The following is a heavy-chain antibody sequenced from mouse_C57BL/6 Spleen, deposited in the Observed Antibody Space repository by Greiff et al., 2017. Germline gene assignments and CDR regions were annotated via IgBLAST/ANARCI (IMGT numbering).Heavy chain of an antibody. D-gene: IGHD1-1*01. J-gene: IGHJ1*03. Sequence: EVKLMESGGGLVKPRGSLKLSCAASGFTFSDYGMHWVRQAPEKGLEWVAYISSGSSTNYYADTVKGRFTISRDNAKNTLFLQMTSLRSEDTAMYYCARPYYYGSSYDWYFDVWGTGTTVTVSS. CDR2: ISSGSSTN. V-gene: IGHV5-17*01. CDR1: GFTFSDYG. CDR3: ARPYYYGSSYDWYFDV.